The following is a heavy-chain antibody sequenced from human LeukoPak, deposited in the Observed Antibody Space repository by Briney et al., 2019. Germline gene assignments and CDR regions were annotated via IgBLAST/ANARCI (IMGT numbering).Heavy chain of an antibody. V-gene: IGHV3-7*01. J-gene: IGHJ2*01. CDR3: ARRPSTVTTVWYFDL. Sequence: PGGSLRLSCAASGFTFSSYWMSWVRQAPGKGLEWVANIKQDGSEKYYVDSVKGRFTISRDNAKNSLYLQMNSLRAEDTAVYYCARRPSTVTTVWYFDLWGRGTLVTVSS. CDR1: GFTFSSYW. D-gene: IGHD4-17*01. CDR2: IKQDGSEK.